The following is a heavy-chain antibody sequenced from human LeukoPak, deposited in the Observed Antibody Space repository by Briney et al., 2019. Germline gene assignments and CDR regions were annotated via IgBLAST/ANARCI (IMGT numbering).Heavy chain of an antibody. Sequence: GGSLRLSCAASGFIFSKDWMSWVRQAPGKGLEWVGRIISKTDGGTADYAAPVKGRFTISRDDSKNTLYLQMNSLKDEDTALYYCASYNAFDAFKIWGQGTMVTVSS. D-gene: IGHD3-10*01. CDR1: GFIFSKDW. V-gene: IGHV3-15*01. J-gene: IGHJ3*02. CDR2: IISKTDGGTA. CDR3: ASYNAFDAFKI.